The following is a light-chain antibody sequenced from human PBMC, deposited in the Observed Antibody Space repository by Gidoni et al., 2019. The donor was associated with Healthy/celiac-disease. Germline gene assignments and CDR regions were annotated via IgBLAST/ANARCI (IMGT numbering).Light chain of an antibody. V-gene: IGKV3-15*01. Sequence: EIVMTQSPATLSVSPGERATLSCRASQSVSSNLAWYQQKPGQAPRLLIYGASTRATGIPARFSGSGSGTEFTLTISSLQSEDFAVYYCQQYNNWPPGHLFXGXTKVEIK. CDR1: QSVSSN. CDR2: GAS. CDR3: QQYNNWPPGHL. J-gene: IGKJ4*01.